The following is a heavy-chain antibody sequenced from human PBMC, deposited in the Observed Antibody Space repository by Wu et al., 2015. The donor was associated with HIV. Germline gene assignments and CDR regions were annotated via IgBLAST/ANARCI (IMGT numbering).Heavy chain of an antibody. V-gene: IGHV1-2*02. J-gene: IGHJ4*02. Sequence: QVQLIQSGAEVKKPGASVKVSCKASGYTFTGYYMHWLRQAPGQGLEWMGWINPNSGGTNFAQRFQDRVTLTRDTSISTAYMEMSGLRSDDTAVYYCARDYYDVLTTYSHYFFDLLGPGNAGHRLL. CDR1: GYTFTGYY. CDR3: ARDYYDVLTTYSHYFFDL. CDR2: INPNSGGT. D-gene: IGHD3-9*01.